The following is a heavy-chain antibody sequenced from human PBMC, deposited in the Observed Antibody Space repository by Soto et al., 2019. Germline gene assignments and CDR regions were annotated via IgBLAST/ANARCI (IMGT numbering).Heavy chain of an antibody. CDR3: ARDREQWLVGYYFDY. CDR2: IWYDGSNI. V-gene: IGHV3-33*01. J-gene: IGHJ4*02. Sequence: GGSLRLSCAASGFTFSRYGMHWVRQAPGRGLEWVAVIWYDGSNIYYADSVKGRFTISRDNSKDTLDLQMNSLRAEDTAVYYCARDREQWLVGYYFDYWGQGTLVTVS. CDR1: GFTFSRYG. D-gene: IGHD6-19*01.